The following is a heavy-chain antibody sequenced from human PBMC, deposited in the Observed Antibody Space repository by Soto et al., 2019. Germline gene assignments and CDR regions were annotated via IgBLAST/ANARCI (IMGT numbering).Heavy chain of an antibody. CDR1: GGSISSYY. CDR3: ARAPGVRDGYNY. CDR2: IYYSGST. V-gene: IGHV4-59*01. J-gene: IGHJ4*02. D-gene: IGHD5-12*01. Sequence: SETLSLTCTVSGGSISSYYWSWIRQPPGKGLEWIGYIYYSGSTNYNPSLKSRVTISVDTSKNQFSLKLSSVTAADTAVYYCARAPGVRDGYNYWGQGTLVTVS.